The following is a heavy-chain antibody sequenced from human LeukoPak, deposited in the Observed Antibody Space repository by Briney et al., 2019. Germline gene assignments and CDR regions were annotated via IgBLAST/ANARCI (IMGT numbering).Heavy chain of an antibody. V-gene: IGHV1-18*01. J-gene: IGHJ1*01. D-gene: IGHD3-22*01. CDR1: GYTFTSYG. CDR2: ISAYIGNT. CDR3: ARAGRYYYDSSGYYGDFQH. Sequence: ASVRVSCKASGYTFTSYGISWVRQAPGQGLEWMGWISAYIGNTNYAQKFQGRVTMTTDASTSTAYMELRSLRSDDTAVYYCARAGRYYYDSSGYYGDFQHWGQGTLVTVSS.